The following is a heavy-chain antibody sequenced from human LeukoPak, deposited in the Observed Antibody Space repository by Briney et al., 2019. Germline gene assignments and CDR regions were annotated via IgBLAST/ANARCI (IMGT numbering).Heavy chain of an antibody. CDR3: ARPRCSGGSCYLSYCDY. Sequence: GESLKISCKGSGYSFTSYYIVWVRQMPGKGLEWMGVIYPGYSDTRYSPSFQGQVTISADKSISTAYPQWSSLKASDTAMYYCARPRCSGGSCYLSYCDYWGQGTLVTVSS. CDR2: IYPGYSDT. CDR1: GYSFTSYY. J-gene: IGHJ4*02. V-gene: IGHV5-51*01. D-gene: IGHD2-15*01.